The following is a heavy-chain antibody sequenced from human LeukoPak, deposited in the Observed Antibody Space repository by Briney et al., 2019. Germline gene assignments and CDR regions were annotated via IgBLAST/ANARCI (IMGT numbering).Heavy chain of an antibody. V-gene: IGHV4-59*01. Sequence: SETLSLTCTVSGGSISSYYWSWIRQPPGKGLEWIGYIYYSGSTSYNPSLKSRVTISIDTSKNQFSLKLSSVTAADTAVYYCARDSRRELLHAFDIWGQGTMVTVSS. D-gene: IGHD1-26*01. CDR3: ARDSRRELLHAFDI. CDR1: GGSISSYY. J-gene: IGHJ3*02. CDR2: IYYSGST.